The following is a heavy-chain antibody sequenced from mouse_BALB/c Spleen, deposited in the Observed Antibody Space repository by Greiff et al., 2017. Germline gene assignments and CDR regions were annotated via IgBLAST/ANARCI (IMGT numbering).Heavy chain of an antibody. CDR1: GFTFSSYT. D-gene: IGHD2-3*01. J-gene: IGHJ2*01. Sequence: EVKLMESGGGLVQPGGSLKLSCAASGFTFSSYTMSWVRQTPEKRLEWVAYISNGGGSTYYPDTVKGRFTISRDNAKNTLYLQMSSLKSEDTAMYYCERQNDDGYYFDYGGQGTTLTVSS. CDR2: ISNGGGST. CDR3: ERQNDDGYYFDY. V-gene: IGHV5-12-2*01.